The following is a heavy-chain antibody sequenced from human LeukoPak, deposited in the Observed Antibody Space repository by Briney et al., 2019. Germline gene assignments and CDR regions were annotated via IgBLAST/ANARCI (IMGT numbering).Heavy chain of an antibody. CDR3: ARSITMVRGTNYYYYYMDV. J-gene: IGHJ6*03. V-gene: IGHV1-69*06. Sequence: SVKVSCKASGYTFTGYYMHWVRQAPGQGLEWMGGIIPIFGTASYAQKFQGRVTITADKSTSTAYMELSSLRSEDTAVYYCARSITMVRGTNYYYYYMDVWGKGTTVTVSS. CDR1: GYTFTGYY. D-gene: IGHD3-10*01. CDR2: IIPIFGTA.